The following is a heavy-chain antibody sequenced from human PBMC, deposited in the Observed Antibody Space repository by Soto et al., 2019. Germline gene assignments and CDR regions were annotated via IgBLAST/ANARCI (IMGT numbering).Heavy chain of an antibody. CDR3: AKGGYPNLYCSSTSCYLGVSTNKMAYHDAIHI. CDR2: VSFDGRNQ. J-gene: IGHJ3*02. D-gene: IGHD2-2*01. Sequence: PGGSLRLSCAASGFIFSSHTMHWVRQAPGKGLEWVAAVSFDGRNQYYADSVRGRFTISRDNSNNILYLQMDGLRAEDTGVYYCAKGGYPNLYCSSTSCYLGVSTNKMAYHDAIHIWGQGTIVTVSS. CDR1: GFIFSSHT. V-gene: IGHV3-30*04.